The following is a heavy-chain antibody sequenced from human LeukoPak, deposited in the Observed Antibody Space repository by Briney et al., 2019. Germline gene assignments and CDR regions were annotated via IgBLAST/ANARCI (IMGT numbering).Heavy chain of an antibody. V-gene: IGHV3-11*01. CDR3: TRDPVDIVATIKGGPFDY. Sequence: PGGSLRLSCAASGLTFSDYYMSWIRQAPGKGLEWVSYISSSGGTIYYADSVKGRFTISRDNAKNSLYLQMNSLKTEDTAVYYCTRDPVDIVATIKGGPFDYWGQGTLVTVSS. D-gene: IGHD5-12*01. J-gene: IGHJ4*02. CDR1: GLTFSDYY. CDR2: ISSSGGTI.